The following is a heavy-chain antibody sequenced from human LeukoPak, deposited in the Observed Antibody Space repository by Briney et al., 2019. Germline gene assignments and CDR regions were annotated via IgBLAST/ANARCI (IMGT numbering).Heavy chain of an antibody. CDR1: GFSFSSYG. D-gene: IGHD3-22*01. J-gene: IGHJ4*02. CDR3: AKDADYDSMYFDY. Sequence: GGTLRLSCAASGFSFSSYGVSWVRQAPGKGLEWVSGISGSGVSTYDADSVKGRFTTSRDNSKNTLYLQINSLRAEDTAVYYCAKDADYDSMYFDYWGQGTLVTVSS. CDR2: ISGSGVST. V-gene: IGHV3-23*01.